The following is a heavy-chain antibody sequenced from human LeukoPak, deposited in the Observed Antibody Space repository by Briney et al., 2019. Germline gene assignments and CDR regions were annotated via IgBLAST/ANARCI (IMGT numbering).Heavy chain of an antibody. J-gene: IGHJ3*01. Sequence: GGSLRLSCAASGLTVRSNYMSWVRQSPGRGLEWLSIIYASGDTYYPDSLKDRLTISRDNSENTLYLQMKSLRVEDTAVYYCATCFNGADDGFDFWGQGTMVTVSS. CDR3: ATCFNGADDGFDF. CDR1: GLTVRSNY. CDR2: IYASGDT. D-gene: IGHD2-8*01. V-gene: IGHV3-66*01.